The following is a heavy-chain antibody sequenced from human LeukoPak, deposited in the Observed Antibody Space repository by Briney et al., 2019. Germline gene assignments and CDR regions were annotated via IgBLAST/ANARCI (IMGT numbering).Heavy chain of an antibody. CDR2: ISYTGST. CDR1: GGSISPYF. D-gene: IGHD3-10*01. V-gene: IGHV4-59*01. J-gene: IGHJ5*02. CDR3: ARDDYRGVTNFDP. Sequence: SETMSLTSTVYGGSISPYFWSWMRQTPGKGLEWIGYISYTGSTNYNPALKSRVTISVVTSKNQLSLQLTSVTAADTAVYYCARDDYRGVTNFDPWGQGTLVTVSS.